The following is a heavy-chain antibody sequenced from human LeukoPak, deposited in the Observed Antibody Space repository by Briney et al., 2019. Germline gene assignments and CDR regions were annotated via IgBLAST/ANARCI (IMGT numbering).Heavy chain of an antibody. Sequence: GGPLRSSCAAPGFTSSSSWMPWAGQAPGKGLVWVSRINSDGSSTSYADSVKGRFTISRDNAKNTLYLQMNSLRAEDTAVYYCAREGGYSGSLLDYWGQGTLVTVSS. D-gene: IGHD6-13*01. V-gene: IGHV3-74*01. J-gene: IGHJ4*02. CDR2: INSDGSST. CDR3: AREGGYSGSLLDY. CDR1: GFTSSSSW.